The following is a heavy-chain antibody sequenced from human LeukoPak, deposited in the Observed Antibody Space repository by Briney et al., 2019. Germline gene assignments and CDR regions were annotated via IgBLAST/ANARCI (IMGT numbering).Heavy chain of an antibody. Sequence: GGSLRLSCAASGFTFGLYSMTWVRQAPGKGLEWVSLIDSNSNFMNYADSVKGRFTISRDNSKNTLYLQMNSLRAEDTAVYYCAKALEPLTGPGFDYWGQGTLVTVSS. J-gene: IGHJ4*02. CDR3: AKALEPLTGPGFDY. CDR2: IDSNSNFM. D-gene: IGHD1-14*01. CDR1: GFTFGLYS. V-gene: IGHV3-21*04.